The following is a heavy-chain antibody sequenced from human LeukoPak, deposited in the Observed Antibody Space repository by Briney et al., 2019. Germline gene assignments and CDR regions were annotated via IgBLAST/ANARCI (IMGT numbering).Heavy chain of an antibody. J-gene: IGHJ5*02. CDR1: GYTFTSYG. CDR3: VRDEARYSSGYYPNWFDP. V-gene: IGHV1-18*01. Sequence: GASVKVSCKASGYTFTSYGISWVRQARGQGLEWMGWISAYNGNTYYAQKFQGRVTMTTDTSTSTANMELRSLRSDDTAVYYCVRDEARYSSGYYPNWFDPWGQGTLVTVSS. CDR2: ISAYNGNT. D-gene: IGHD3-22*01.